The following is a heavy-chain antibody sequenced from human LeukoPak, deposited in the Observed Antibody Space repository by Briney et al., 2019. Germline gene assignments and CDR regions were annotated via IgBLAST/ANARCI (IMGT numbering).Heavy chain of an antibody. CDR3: ARDGIAAAGSFDY. CDR2: IIPIFGTA. CDR1: GYTFTSYG. Sequence: ASVKVSCKASGYTFTSYGISWVRQAPGQGLEWMGGIIPIFGTANYAQKLQGRVTMTTDTSTSTAYMELRSLRSDDTAVYYCARDGIAAAGSFDYWGQGTLVTVSS. J-gene: IGHJ4*02. V-gene: IGHV1-18*01. D-gene: IGHD6-13*01.